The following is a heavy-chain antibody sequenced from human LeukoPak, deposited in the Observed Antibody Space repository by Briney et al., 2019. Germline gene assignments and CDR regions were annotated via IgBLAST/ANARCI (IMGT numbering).Heavy chain of an antibody. CDR1: GFPFSSYA. J-gene: IGHJ4*02. CDR2: VSYTGGMT. Sequence: GGSLRLSCAASGFPFSSYAMSWVRQAPGKGLEWVSAVSYTGGMTYYADSVKGRFTISRDNSKNTLYLQMNGLRAEDTAVYYCAKDGRSDLGDHHEYFDYWAQGTLVTVSS. CDR3: AKDGRSDLGDHHEYFDY. V-gene: IGHV3-23*01. D-gene: IGHD4-17*01.